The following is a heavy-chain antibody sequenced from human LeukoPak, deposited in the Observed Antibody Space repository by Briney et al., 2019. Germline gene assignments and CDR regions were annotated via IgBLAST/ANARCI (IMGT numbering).Heavy chain of an antibody. D-gene: IGHD6-19*01. Sequence: SETLSLTCTVSGGSISSYYWSWIRQPPGKGLEWIGYIYYSGSTNYNPSLKSRVTISVDTSKNQFSLKLSSVTAADTAVYYCAREGRGSGRGGAFDSWGQGTLVTVSS. CDR2: IYYSGST. J-gene: IGHJ4*02. CDR3: AREGRGSGRGGAFDS. V-gene: IGHV4-59*12. CDR1: GGSISSYY.